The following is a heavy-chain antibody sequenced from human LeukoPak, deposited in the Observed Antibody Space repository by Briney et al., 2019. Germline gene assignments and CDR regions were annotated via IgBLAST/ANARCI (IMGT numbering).Heavy chain of an antibody. J-gene: IGHJ4*02. CDR2: ISSSSGTI. Sequence: PGGSLRLACAASGFTLSSYSMNWVRQAPGKGLEWVSYISSSSGTIYYADSVKGRFTISRDNAKNSLYLQMNSLRVEDTAVYYCAKDPWGSRVYWGQGTLVTVSS. V-gene: IGHV3-48*01. D-gene: IGHD7-27*01. CDR3: AKDPWGSRVY. CDR1: GFTLSSYS.